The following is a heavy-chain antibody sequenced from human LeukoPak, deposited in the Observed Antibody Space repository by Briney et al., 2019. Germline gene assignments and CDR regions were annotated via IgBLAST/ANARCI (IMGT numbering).Heavy chain of an antibody. Sequence: PSETLSLTCTVSGGSISSGGSYWSWIRQRPGKGLEWIGFIYHTGTSYYNPSLESRVTISVDTSKNQFSLKVRSVTAADTAVYYCASSPAGDGTFDIWGQGTMVTVSS. CDR1: GGSISSGGSY. CDR3: ASSPAGDGTFDI. V-gene: IGHV4-31*03. CDR2: IYHTGTS. J-gene: IGHJ3*02. D-gene: IGHD3-10*01.